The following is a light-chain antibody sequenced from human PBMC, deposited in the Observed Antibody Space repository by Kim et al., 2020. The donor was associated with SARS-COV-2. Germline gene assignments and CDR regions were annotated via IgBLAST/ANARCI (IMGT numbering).Light chain of an antibody. CDR3: QQYYSPFLFT. CDR2: KAS. Sequence: ASVGDRDTITWRDSENIVNWLAWYQQKPGKVPNLLIYKASTLKSGVPSRFSGSGSGTQFTLTINTLQPDDFATYYCQQYYSPFLFTFGQGTKLEI. J-gene: IGKJ2*01. CDR1: ENIVNW. V-gene: IGKV1-5*03.